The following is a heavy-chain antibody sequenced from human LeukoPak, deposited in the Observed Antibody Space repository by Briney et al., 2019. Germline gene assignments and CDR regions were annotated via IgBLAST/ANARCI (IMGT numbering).Heavy chain of an antibody. CDR2: INHSGST. Sequence: GSLRLSCAASGFSFSSHGMSWIRQPPGKGLEWIGEINHSGSTNYNPSLKSRVTISVDTSKNQFSLKLTSVTAADTAAYYCARVRAAAIPYYFDYWGQGTLVTVSS. CDR1: GFSFSSHG. CDR3: ARVRAAAIPYYFDY. D-gene: IGHD6-13*01. J-gene: IGHJ4*02. V-gene: IGHV4-34*01.